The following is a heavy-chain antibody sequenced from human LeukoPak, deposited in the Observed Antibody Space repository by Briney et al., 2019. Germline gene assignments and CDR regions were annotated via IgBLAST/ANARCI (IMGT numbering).Heavy chain of an antibody. CDR2: IYHSGST. V-gene: IGHV4-30-2*01. CDR3: ARASGYYDSSGYLLYYYGMDV. J-gene: IGHJ6*02. Sequence: SETLSLTCAVSGGSISSGGYSWSWIRQPPGKGLEWIGYIYHSGSTYYNPSLKSRVTISVDRSKNQFSLKLSSVTAADTAVYYCARASGYYDSSGYLLYYYGMDVWGQGTTVTASS. CDR1: GGSISSGGYS. D-gene: IGHD3-22*01.